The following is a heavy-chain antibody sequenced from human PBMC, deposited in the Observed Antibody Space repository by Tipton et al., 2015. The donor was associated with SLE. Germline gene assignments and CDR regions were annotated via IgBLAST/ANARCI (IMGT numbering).Heavy chain of an antibody. CDR1: GYSISSGYY. V-gene: IGHV4-38-2*01. CDR3: ARRGWVDAFDI. D-gene: IGHD6-19*01. CDR2: IYTSGST. Sequence: TLSLTCAVSGYSISSGYYWGWIRQPPGKGLEWIGYIYTSGSTNYNPSLKSRVTISVDTSKNQFSLKLSSVTAADTAVYYCARRGWVDAFDIWGQGTMVIVSS. J-gene: IGHJ3*02.